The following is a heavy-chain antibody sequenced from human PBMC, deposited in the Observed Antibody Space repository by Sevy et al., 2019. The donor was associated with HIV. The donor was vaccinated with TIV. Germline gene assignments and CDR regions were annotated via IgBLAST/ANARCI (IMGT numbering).Heavy chain of an antibody. J-gene: IGHJ6*03. CDR1: GFTFSSYA. V-gene: IGHV3-23*01. CDR2: ISGSGGST. Sequence: GGSLRLSCAASGFTFSSYAMSWVRQAPGKGLEWVSAISGSGGSTYYADSVKGRFTISRDNAKNTLYLQMNSLRAEDTAVYYCAKDGRNTAMVNGFLGMYKLNYYYHMDVWGKGTTVTVSS. D-gene: IGHD5-18*01. CDR3: AKDGRNTAMVNGFLGMYKLNYYYHMDV.